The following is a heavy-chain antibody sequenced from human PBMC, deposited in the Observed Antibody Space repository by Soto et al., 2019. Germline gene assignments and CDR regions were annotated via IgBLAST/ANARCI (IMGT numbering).Heavy chain of an antibody. V-gene: IGHV3-74*01. D-gene: IGHD5-12*01. Sequence: GGSLRLSCAASGFTFSSYWMHWVRQAPGKGLVWVSRINSDGSSTSYADSVKGRFTISRDNAKNTLYLQMNSLRAEDTAVYYCARVRGIVATRGGATYFDYWGQGTLVTVSS. J-gene: IGHJ4*02. CDR3: ARVRGIVATRGGATYFDY. CDR2: INSDGSST. CDR1: GFTFSSYW.